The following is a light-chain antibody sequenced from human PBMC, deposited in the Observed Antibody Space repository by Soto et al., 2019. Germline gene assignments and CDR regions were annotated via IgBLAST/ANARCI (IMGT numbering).Light chain of an antibody. CDR3: SSYTTSTTYV. J-gene: IGLJ1*01. V-gene: IGLV2-18*02. CDR1: SSDVGSYNR. Sequence: QSVLTQPPSVSGSPGQSVTISCTGNSSDVGSYNRVSWYQQPPGTAPKLMIYEVSNRPSGVPDRFSGSKSDNTASLTISGLQAEDEADYYCSSYTTSTTYVFGTGTKVTVL. CDR2: EVS.